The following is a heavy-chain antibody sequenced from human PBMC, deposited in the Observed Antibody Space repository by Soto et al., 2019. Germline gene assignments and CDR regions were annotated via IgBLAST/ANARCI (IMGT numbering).Heavy chain of an antibody. Sequence: QVQLQESGPGLVKPSQTLSLTCTVSGGSISRGDYYWSWIRQYPGRGLEWIGYVYYSGRTYYNPALESRIIISLDMSKNPFSLSLTSVTAADTGMYFCAKGAPDYAPLPGLIDPWGPGTLVTVSS. J-gene: IGHJ5*02. CDR2: VYYSGRT. D-gene: IGHD2-2*01. CDR1: GGSISRGDYY. CDR3: AKGAPDYAPLPGLIDP. V-gene: IGHV4-31*03.